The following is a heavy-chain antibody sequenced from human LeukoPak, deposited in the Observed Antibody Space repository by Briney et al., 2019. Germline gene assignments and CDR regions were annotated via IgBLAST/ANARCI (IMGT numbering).Heavy chain of an antibody. CDR2: INPNSGGT. V-gene: IGHV1-2*06. CDR1: GYTFTGYY. Sequence: ASVKVSCKASGYTFTGYYMHWVRQAPGQGLEWMGRINPNSGGTNYAQKFQGRVTMTRDTSISTAYMELSRLRSDDTAVYYCARDQIRGNWFDPWGQGTLVTVSS. D-gene: IGHD3-10*01. J-gene: IGHJ5*02. CDR3: ARDQIRGNWFDP.